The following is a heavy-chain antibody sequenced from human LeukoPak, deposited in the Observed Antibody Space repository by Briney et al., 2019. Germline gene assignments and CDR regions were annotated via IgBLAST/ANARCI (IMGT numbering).Heavy chain of an antibody. CDR3: AKGNAYSDYYMDV. D-gene: IGHD1-1*01. CDR1: GFTFDDYS. J-gene: IGHJ6*03. Sequence: PGGSLRLSCAASGFTFDDYSIHWVRQAPGKGLEWVSFISWDGVSTYYADSVKGRFTISRDNSKNSLYLQMNSLRTEDTALYYCAKGNAYSDYYMDVWGKGTTVTVSS. V-gene: IGHV3-43*01. CDR2: ISWDGVST.